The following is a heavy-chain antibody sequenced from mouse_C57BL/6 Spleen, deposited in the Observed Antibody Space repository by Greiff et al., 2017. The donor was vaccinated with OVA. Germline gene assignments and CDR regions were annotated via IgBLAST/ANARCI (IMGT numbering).Heavy chain of an antibody. CDR2: ISSGSSTI. V-gene: IGHV5-17*01. Sequence: EVMLVESGGGLVKPGGSLKLSCAASGFTFSDYGMHWVRQAPEKGLEWVAYISSGSSTIYYADTVKGRFTISRDNAKNTLFLQMTSLRSEDTAMYYCARHYYYGSSAWFAYWGQGTLVTVSA. J-gene: IGHJ3*01. CDR1: GFTFSDYG. CDR3: ARHYYYGSSAWFAY. D-gene: IGHD1-1*01.